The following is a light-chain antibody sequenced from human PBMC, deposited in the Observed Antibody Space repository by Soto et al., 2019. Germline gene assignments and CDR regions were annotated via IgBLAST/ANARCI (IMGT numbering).Light chain of an antibody. CDR3: QQYGSSPLT. CDR1: QSVSSSY. CDR2: GAS. Sequence: EIVLTQSPGTLSLSPGERATLSCRTSQSVSSSYLAWYQQKPGQAPRLLIYGASSRATGIPDRFSGSGSGTDFTLTISRLEPEDFAEYYCQQYGSSPLTFGGGTKVEIK. J-gene: IGKJ4*01. V-gene: IGKV3-20*01.